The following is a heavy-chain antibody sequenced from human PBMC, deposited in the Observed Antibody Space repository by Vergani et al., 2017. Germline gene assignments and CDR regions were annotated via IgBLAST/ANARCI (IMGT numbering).Heavy chain of an antibody. J-gene: IGHJ5*02. D-gene: IGHD2-2*01. CDR3: AKDVTSGTLGTSWFDP. CDR1: ADSISSGSYY. CDR2: IDYSGST. Sequence: QLQLQQSGPGLVKPSETLFLTCTVSADSISSGSYYWGWIRQPPGKGLEWIGSIDYSGSTYYNPSLKSRVTISVDTSKNQFSLKLSSVTAADTAVYYCAKDVTSGTLGTSWFDPWGQGTLVTVSS. V-gene: IGHV4-39*02.